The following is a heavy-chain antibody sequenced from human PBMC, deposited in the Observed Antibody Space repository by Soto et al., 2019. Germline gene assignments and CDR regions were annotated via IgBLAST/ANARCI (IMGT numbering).Heavy chain of an antibody. CDR3: ARDVWRMEQIWKNYSNYGMDV. V-gene: IGHV3-53*01. J-gene: IGHJ6*02. CDR1: GFTVSSNY. D-gene: IGHD5-18*01. CDR2: IYSGGST. Sequence: PGGSLRLSCAASGFTVSSNYMSWVRQAPGKGLERVSVIYSGGSTYYADSVKGRFTISRDNSKNTLYLQMNRLRAEDTAVYNCARDVWRMEQIWKNYSNYGMDVWGQGTTVTVSS.